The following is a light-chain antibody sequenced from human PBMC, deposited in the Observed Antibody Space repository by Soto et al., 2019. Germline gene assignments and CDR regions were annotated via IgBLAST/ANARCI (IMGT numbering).Light chain of an antibody. J-gene: IGLJ1*01. CDR2: DVG. CDR1: SSDVGGHNS. CDR3: SSYTSSSTLV. V-gene: IGLV2-14*01. Sequence: QSALTQPASVSGSPGQSITISCTGTSSDVGGHNSVAWYQHNPGKAPKLMIYDVGNRPSGVSSRFSGSKSGNTASLSISGLQAEDEADYYCSSYTSSSTLVFGTGTKLTVL.